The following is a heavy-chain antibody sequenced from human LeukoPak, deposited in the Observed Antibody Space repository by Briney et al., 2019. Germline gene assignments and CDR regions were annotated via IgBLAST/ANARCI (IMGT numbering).Heavy chain of an antibody. CDR3: ARRHFGSGTYVDY. Sequence: ASVTVSCKASGYTFTDYYMHWVRQAPGQGLEWMGWSNPNSGDTNYAQKFQGRVTMTTDTSMTTAYMELRRLRSDDTAVYYCARRHFGSGTYVDYWGQGTLVTVSS. V-gene: IGHV1-2*02. D-gene: IGHD3-10*01. CDR1: GYTFTDYY. J-gene: IGHJ4*02. CDR2: SNPNSGDT.